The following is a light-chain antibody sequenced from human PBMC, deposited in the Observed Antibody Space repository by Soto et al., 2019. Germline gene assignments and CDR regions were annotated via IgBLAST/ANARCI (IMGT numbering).Light chain of an antibody. CDR2: SNN. V-gene: IGLV1-47*02. Sequence: QSVLTQPHSASGTPGQRGTISWSGSSSNIGSNYVYWYQQLPGTAPKLLIYSNNQRPSGVPDRFSGSKSGTSASLAISGLRSEDEADYYCAAWDDSRSGHVFVGGTKLTVL. CDR1: SSNIGSNY. CDR3: AAWDDSRSGHV. J-gene: IGLJ2*01.